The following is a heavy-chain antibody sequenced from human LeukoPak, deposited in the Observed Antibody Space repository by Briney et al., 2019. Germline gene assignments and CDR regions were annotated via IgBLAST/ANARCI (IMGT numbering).Heavy chain of an antibody. CDR3: ATDLSGRQDY. V-gene: IGHV3-74*01. CDR1: GFNFKNYW. J-gene: IGHJ4*02. D-gene: IGHD5-12*01. CDR2: IINDGSST. Sequence: GGSLRLSCAASGFNFKNYWMHWVRQAPGKGLEWVSRIINDGSSTTYADSVKGRFTISRNNAGDTLFLQMNSLRAEDTGVYYCATDLSGRQDYWGQGTLVTVSS.